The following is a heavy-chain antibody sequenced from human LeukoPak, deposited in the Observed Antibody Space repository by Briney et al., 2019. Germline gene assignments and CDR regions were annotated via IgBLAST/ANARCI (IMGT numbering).Heavy chain of an antibody. Sequence: PSETLSLTCSVSGASISGGTYYWGWIRQPPGKGLEWIGSIYYTGSTYDNPSLKSRVTISVDTSKNQFSLKLSSVTAADTAVYYCAREGGPYNWNDVWFDPWGQGTLVTVSS. CDR3: AREGGPYNWNDVWFDP. CDR1: GASISGGTYY. CDR2: IYYTGST. J-gene: IGHJ5*02. V-gene: IGHV4-39*07. D-gene: IGHD1-1*01.